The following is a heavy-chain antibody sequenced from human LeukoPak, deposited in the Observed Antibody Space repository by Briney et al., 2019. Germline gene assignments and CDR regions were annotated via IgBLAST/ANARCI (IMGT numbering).Heavy chain of an antibody. CDR2: IWSDGTNR. V-gene: IGHV3-33*01. Sequence: GGSLRLSCVASQFRFPFSHYGMHWVRQAPGRGLEWVAVIWSDGTNRYYADSVKGRFTISRDNAKNTLYLQMNSLRADDTAVYYCARVLPNSGRYFDYWGQGTLVTVSS. D-gene: IGHD6-19*01. J-gene: IGHJ4*02. CDR3: ARVLPNSGRYFDY. CDR1: QFRFPFSHYG.